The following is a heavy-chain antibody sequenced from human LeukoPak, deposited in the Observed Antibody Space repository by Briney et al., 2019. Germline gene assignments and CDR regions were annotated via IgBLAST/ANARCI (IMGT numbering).Heavy chain of an antibody. CDR1: GGSISSGSYY. D-gene: IGHD3-3*01. CDR2: IYTSGST. V-gene: IGHV4-61*02. J-gene: IGHJ6*03. CDR3: ARRSVVIIPPFYYYYMDV. Sequence: SQTLSLPCTVSGGSISSGSYYWSWIRQPAGKGLEWIGRIYTSGSTNYNPSLKSRVTISVDTSKNQFSLKLSSVTAADTAVYYCARRSVVIIPPFYYYYMDVRGKGTTVTVS.